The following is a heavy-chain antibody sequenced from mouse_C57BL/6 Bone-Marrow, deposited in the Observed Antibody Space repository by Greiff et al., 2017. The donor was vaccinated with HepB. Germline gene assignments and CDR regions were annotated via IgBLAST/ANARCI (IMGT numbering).Heavy chain of an antibody. J-gene: IGHJ3*01. CDR2: IYPGDGDT. Sequence: QVQLKQSGAELVKPGASVKISCKASGYAFSSYWMNWVKQRPGKGLEWIGQIYPGDGDTNYNGKFKGKATLTADKSSSTAYMQLSSLTSEDSAVYFCARLGSLAWFAYWGQGTLVTVSA. V-gene: IGHV1-80*01. D-gene: IGHD4-1*01. CDR3: ARLGSLAWFAY. CDR1: GYAFSSYW.